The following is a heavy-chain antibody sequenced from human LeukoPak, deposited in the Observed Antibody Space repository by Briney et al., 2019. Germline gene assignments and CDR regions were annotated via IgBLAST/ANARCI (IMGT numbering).Heavy chain of an antibody. J-gene: IGHJ2*01. CDR1: GGSISNYY. CDR3: ARHWMTVAPYWYFDL. Sequence: NSSETLFLTCTVSGGSISNYYWSWIRQPAGKGLEWIGRIYTSGSTNYNPSLKSRVTMSIDTSKNQFSLKLSSVTAADTAVYYCARHWMTVAPYWYFDLWGRGTLVTVSS. CDR2: IYTSGST. D-gene: IGHD6-19*01. V-gene: IGHV4-4*07.